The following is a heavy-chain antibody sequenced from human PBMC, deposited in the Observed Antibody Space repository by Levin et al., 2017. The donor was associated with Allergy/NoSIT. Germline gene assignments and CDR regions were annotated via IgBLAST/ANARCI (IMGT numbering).Heavy chain of an antibody. V-gene: IGHV7-4-1*02. CDR3: ARRYYDFWSGYSSPNYYYYMDV. Sequence: ASVKVSCKASGYTFTSYAMNWVRQAPGQGLEWMGWINTNTGNPTYAQGFTGRFVFSLDTSVSTAYLQISSLKAEDTAVYYCARRYYDFWSGYSSPNYYYYMDVWGKGTTVTVSS. J-gene: IGHJ6*03. D-gene: IGHD3-3*01. CDR1: GYTFTSYA. CDR2: INTNTGNP.